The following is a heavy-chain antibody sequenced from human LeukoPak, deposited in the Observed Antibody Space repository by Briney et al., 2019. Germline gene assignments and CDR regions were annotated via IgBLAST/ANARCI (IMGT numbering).Heavy chain of an antibody. CDR3: ARHGIVEVIAMPDY. CDR1: GYSFTSHW. J-gene: IGHJ4*02. CDR2: IYPGDSDT. Sequence: GESLKISCKASGYSFTSHWIGWVRQMPGKGLEWMGVIYPGDSDTRYSPSFQGQVTISADKSISTAYLQWSSLKASDTAMYYCARHGIVEVIAMPDYWGRGTLVTVSS. D-gene: IGHD2-21*01. V-gene: IGHV5-51*01.